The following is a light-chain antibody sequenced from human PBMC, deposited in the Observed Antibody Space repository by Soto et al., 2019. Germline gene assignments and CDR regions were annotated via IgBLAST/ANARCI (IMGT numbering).Light chain of an antibody. CDR3: SSFTTISTPLYV. CDR1: SSDVGGYNY. V-gene: IGLV2-14*03. J-gene: IGLJ1*01. Sequence: QSALTQPASVSGSPGQSITISCTGTSSDVGGYNYVSWYQQHPGRAPRLIIFEVSHRPSGVSNRFSGSKSGNTASLTISGLQAEDEADYYCSSFTTISTPLYVFGTGTKVTVL. CDR2: EVS.